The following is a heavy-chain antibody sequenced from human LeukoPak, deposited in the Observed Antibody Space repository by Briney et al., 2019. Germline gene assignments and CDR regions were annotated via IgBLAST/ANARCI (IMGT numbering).Heavy chain of an antibody. CDR3: ARGFALDF. J-gene: IGHJ3*01. V-gene: IGHV6-1*01. CDR1: GDTVSSNSAA. Sequence: SQTLSLTCDISGDTVSSNSAAWNWIRQSPSRGLEWLGRTFYRSKWYYDYAVSVKSRITISPDTSKNQFSLQLNSVTADDTAVYYCARGFALDFWGQGTMVTVSS. CDR2: TFYRSKWYY.